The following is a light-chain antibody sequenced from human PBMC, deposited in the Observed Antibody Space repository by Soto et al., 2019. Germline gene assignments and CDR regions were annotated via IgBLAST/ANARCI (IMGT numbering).Light chain of an antibody. CDR3: QQYGSSGT. CDR1: QSVSRY. CDR2: DSS. Sequence: ETVLTQSPATLSLSPGERATLSCRASQSVSRYLAWYQQKPGQAPRLLIYDSSNRATGIPARFSGSGSGTDFTLTITSLEPEDFAVYYCQQYGSSGTFGQGTKV. J-gene: IGKJ1*01. V-gene: IGKV3-11*01.